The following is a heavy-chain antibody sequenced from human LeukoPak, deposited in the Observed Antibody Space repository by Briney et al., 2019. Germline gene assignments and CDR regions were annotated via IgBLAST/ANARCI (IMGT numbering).Heavy chain of an antibody. CDR3: LWFGGLDAFDI. Sequence: VKVSCKAAGCAFTSYGIRWGRRAPGQGIGWMGWISTYNGNTNYAQKLQGRVTMTTDTSTSTAYMELRSLRSADTAVYSCLWFGGLDAFDIWGQGTMVTVSS. V-gene: IGHV1-18*01. CDR2: ISTYNGNT. J-gene: IGHJ3*02. D-gene: IGHD3-10*01. CDR1: GCAFTSYG.